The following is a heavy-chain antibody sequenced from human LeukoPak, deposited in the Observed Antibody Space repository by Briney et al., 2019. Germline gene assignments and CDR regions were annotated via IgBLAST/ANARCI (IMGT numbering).Heavy chain of an antibody. CDR2: ISYDGSNK. D-gene: IGHD6-13*01. CDR3: AKDGSSSWFLDY. V-gene: IGHV3-30*18. J-gene: IGHJ4*02. CDR1: GFTFSSYG. Sequence: GRSLRLSCTASGFTFSSYGMHWVRQAPGKGLEWVAVISYDGSNKYYADSVKGRFTISRDNSKNTLYLQMNSLRAEDTAVYYCAKDGSSSWFLDYWGQGTLVTVSS.